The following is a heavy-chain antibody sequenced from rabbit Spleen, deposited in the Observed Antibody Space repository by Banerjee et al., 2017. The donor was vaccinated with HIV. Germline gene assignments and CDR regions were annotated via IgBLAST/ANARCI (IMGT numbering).Heavy chain of an antibody. Sequence: QSLEESGGDLVQPGGSLTLSCKAYGFTISNYWICWVRQAPGKGLEWIGCIYTGDGSTYYASWVKGRFTISKTSSTTVTLQMTSLTVADTATYFCARDLDCVIGWNFGWWGPGTLVTVS. CDR2: IYTGDGST. CDR1: GFTISNYW. V-gene: IGHV1S40*01. J-gene: IGHJ4*01. D-gene: IGHD1-1*01. CDR3: ARDLDCVIGWNFGW.